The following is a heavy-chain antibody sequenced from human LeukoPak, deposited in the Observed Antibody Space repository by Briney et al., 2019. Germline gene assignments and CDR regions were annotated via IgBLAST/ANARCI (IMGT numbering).Heavy chain of an antibody. CDR2: IKQDGTGE. Sequence: GGSLRLSCAASGFTLSTYYMSWVRQTPGKGLEWVANIKQDGTGESYVDSVKGRFTISRDNTKNSLYLQMNSLKVEDTAVYYCARYRRAEDTPYNWFDPWGQGTLVTVSS. CDR3: ARYRRAEDTPYNWFDP. D-gene: IGHD6-25*01. V-gene: IGHV3-7*01. J-gene: IGHJ5*02. CDR1: GFTLSTYY.